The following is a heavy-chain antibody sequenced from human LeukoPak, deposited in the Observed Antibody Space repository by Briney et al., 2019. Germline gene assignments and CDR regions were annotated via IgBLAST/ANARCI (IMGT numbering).Heavy chain of an antibody. Sequence: SETLSLTCAVYGGSFSGYYWSWIRQPPGKGLEWIGEINHSGSTNYNPSLKSRVTISVDTSKNQFSLRLSSVTAADTAVYYCARGRGDSSSPFDYWGQGTLVTVSS. J-gene: IGHJ4*02. CDR1: GGSFSGYY. V-gene: IGHV4-34*01. D-gene: IGHD6-13*01. CDR3: ARGRGDSSSPFDY. CDR2: INHSGST.